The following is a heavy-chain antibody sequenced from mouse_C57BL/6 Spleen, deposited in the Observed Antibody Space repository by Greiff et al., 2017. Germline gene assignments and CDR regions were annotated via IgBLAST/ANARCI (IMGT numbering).Heavy chain of an antibody. D-gene: IGHD1-3*01. J-gene: IGHJ4*01. CDR3: ARQLDAMDY. V-gene: IGHV3-6*01. CDR2: ISYDGSN. CDR1: GYSITSGYY. Sequence: EVKVEESGPGLVKPSQSLSLTCSVTGYSITSGYYWNWIRQFPGNKLEWMGYISYDGSNNYNPSLKNRISITRDTSKNQFFLKLNSVTTEDTATYYCARQLDAMDYWGQGTSVTVSS.